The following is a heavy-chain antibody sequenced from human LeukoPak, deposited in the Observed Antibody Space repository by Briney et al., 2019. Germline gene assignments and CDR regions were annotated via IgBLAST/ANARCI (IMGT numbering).Heavy chain of an antibody. CDR1: GGSISSYY. J-gene: IGHJ1*01. V-gene: IGHV4-59*01. CDR2: IYYTGST. CDR3: ARDRYSGSYHGDLQH. Sequence: PSQTLSLTCTVSGGSISSYYWTWIRQPPGKELEWIGHIYYTGSTDYNPSLKSRVTISVDTSKNQFSLRLSSVTAADTAVYYCARDRYSGSYHGDLQHWGQGTLVTVSS. D-gene: IGHD1-26*01.